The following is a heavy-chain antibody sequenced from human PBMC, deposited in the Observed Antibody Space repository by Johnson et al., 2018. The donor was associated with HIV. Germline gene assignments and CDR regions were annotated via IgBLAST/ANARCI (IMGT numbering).Heavy chain of an antibody. J-gene: IGHJ3*02. CDR3: ARGAPPTWYSSSWRGGAFDI. D-gene: IGHD6-13*01. V-gene: IGHV3-30*04. Sequence: QVQLVESGGGLVKPGGSLRLSCAASGFTFSSYAMHWVRQAPGKGLEWVAVISYDGSNKYYADSVKGRFTISRDNSKNTLYLQMNSLRADDTGVDYCARGAPPTWYSSSWRGGAFDIWGQGTMVTVSS. CDR2: ISYDGSNK. CDR1: GFTFSSYA.